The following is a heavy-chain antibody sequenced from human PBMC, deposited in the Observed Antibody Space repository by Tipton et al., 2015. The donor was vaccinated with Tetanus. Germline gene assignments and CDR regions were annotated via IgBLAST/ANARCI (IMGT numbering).Heavy chain of an antibody. CDR1: GVSINSNHW. CDR3: ARLSSPFFGAFFM. V-gene: IGHV4-4*02. J-gene: IGHJ3*02. Sequence: TLSLTCAVSGVSINSNHWWSWVRQAPGKGLEWIGEISHSGGSNYNPSLKSRVAMSEDTSKNLFSLKMTSVTAADTGMYYCARLSSPFFGAFFMWGQGTMVTVSS. CDR2: ISHSGGS. D-gene: IGHD3-3*01.